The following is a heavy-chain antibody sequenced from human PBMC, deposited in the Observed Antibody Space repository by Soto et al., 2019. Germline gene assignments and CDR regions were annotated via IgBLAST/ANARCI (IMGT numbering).Heavy chain of an antibody. CDR3: AKATRGFVVVVAASDGMAV. D-gene: IGHD2-15*01. V-gene: IGHV3-30*18. Sequence: QVQLVESGGGVVQPGRSLRLSCAASGFTFSGYGMHWVRQAPGQGLEWVALISYDGSHIYYADSVKGRFTISRDNSENTLYLQMNSLRAEDTAVYYCAKATRGFVVVVAASDGMAVWGQGTTVTVSS. J-gene: IGHJ6*02. CDR2: ISYDGSHI. CDR1: GFTFSGYG.